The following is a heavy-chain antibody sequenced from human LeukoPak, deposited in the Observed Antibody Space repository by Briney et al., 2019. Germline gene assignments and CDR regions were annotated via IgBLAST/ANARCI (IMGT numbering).Heavy chain of an antibody. J-gene: IGHJ4*02. CDR1: GGSISSSSYY. V-gene: IGHV4-39*07. Sequence: SETLSLTCTVSGGSISSSSYYWGWIRQPPGKGLEWIGSIYYSGTTYFNPSLKSRVTISVDTSKNQFSLKLSSVTAADTAVYYCARDASNFDYWGQGTLVTVSS. CDR3: ARDASNFDY. CDR2: IYYSGTT.